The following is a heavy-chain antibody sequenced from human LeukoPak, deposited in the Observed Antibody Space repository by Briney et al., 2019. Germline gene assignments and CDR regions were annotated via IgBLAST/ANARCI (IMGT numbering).Heavy chain of an antibody. D-gene: IGHD1-26*01. J-gene: IGHJ4*02. CDR3: ATEVGRTAFEY. V-gene: IGHV3-23*01. CDR1: GFTFTSYS. Sequence: PGGSLRLSCAASGFTFTSYSMNWVRQAPGKGLEWVSTISGGGGSTYYADSVKGRFTISRDNSKNTLYLQVNSLRAEDTAVYYCATEVGRTAFEYWGQGTPVTVSS. CDR2: ISGGGGST.